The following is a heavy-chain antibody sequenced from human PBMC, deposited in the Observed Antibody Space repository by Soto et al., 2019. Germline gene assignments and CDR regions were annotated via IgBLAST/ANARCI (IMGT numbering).Heavy chain of an antibody. J-gene: IGHJ6*02. D-gene: IGHD2-2*01. CDR1: GFTFGDFG. CDR3: ASLTSWSQEYYYGMDV. CDR2: IRSKGYGGTT. Sequence: LSCTGSGFTFGDFGMSWFRQAPGKGLEWLSFIRSKGYGGTTESAASVRGRFITSRDDSKSIAYLQMNSLKTEDTAVYYCASLTSWSQEYYYGMDVWGQGTTVTVSS. V-gene: IGHV3-49*03.